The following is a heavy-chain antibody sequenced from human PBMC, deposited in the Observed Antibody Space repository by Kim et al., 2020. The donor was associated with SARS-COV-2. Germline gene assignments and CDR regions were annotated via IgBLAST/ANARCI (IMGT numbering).Heavy chain of an antibody. D-gene: IGHD4-17*01. V-gene: IGHV5-51*01. J-gene: IGHJ5*02. CDR2: IYPGDSDT. CDR3: ARLRPTVVTHRRNWFDP. CDR1: GYSFTSYW. Sequence: GESLKISCKGSGYSFTSYWIGWVRQMPGKGLEWMGIIYPGDSDTRYSPSFQGQVTISADKSISTAYLQWSSLKASDTAMYYCARLRPTVVTHRRNWFDPWGQGTLVTVSS.